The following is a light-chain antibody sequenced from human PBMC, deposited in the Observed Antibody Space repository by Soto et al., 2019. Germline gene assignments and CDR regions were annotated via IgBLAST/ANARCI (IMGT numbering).Light chain of an antibody. J-gene: IGLJ1*01. V-gene: IGLV2-14*01. CDR1: SSDVGAYSY. CDR2: EVS. Sequence: QSALTQPASVSGSPGQSITISCTGTSSDVGAYSYVSWYQHHPGKAPKLMIYEVSNRPSGVSNRFSGSKSGNTASLFISGLQNEDEGDYYCSSYTRSSTLVFGIGTKLTVL. CDR3: SSYTRSSTLV.